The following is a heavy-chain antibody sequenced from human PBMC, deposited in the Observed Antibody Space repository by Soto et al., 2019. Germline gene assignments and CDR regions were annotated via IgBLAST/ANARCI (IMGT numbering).Heavy chain of an antibody. V-gene: IGHV3-30-3*01. D-gene: IGHD5-18*01. CDR2: ISYDGSNK. CDR1: GFTFSSYS. J-gene: IGHJ4*02. Sequence: VGSLILCCAASGFTFSSYSMHWVLQAPGKGLEWVAVISYDGSNKYYADSVKGRFTISRDNSKNTLYLQMNSLRAEDTAVYYCARGQVQLWLTLDYWGQGTLVTVSS. CDR3: ARGQVQLWLTLDY.